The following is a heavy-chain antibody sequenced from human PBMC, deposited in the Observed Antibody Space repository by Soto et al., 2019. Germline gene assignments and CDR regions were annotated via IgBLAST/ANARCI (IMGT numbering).Heavy chain of an antibody. CDR2: ISYDGSNK. D-gene: IGHD5-18*01. V-gene: IGHV3-30*18. J-gene: IGHJ6*02. CDR3: AKDTRGYSYGSVNGMDV. Sequence: QVQLVESGGGVVPPGRSLRLSCAASGFTFSSYGMHWVRQAPGKGLEWVAVISYDGSNKYYADSVKGRFTISRDNSKNTLYLQMNSLRAEDTAVYYCAKDTRGYSYGSVNGMDVWGQGTTVTVSS. CDR1: GFTFSSYG.